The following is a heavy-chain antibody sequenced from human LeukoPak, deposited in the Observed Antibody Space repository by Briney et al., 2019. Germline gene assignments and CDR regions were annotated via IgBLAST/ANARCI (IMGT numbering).Heavy chain of an antibody. CDR3: ARPQNWGSWYYYGMDV. D-gene: IGHD7-27*01. J-gene: IGHJ6*02. CDR2: ISYDGSNK. V-gene: IGHV3-30-3*01. CDR1: GFTFSSYA. Sequence: GRSLRLSCAASGFTFSSYAMHWVRQAPGEGLEWVAVISYDGSNKYYADSVKGRFTISRDNSKNTLYLQMNSLRAEDTAVYYCARPQNWGSWYYYGMDVWGQGTTVTVSS.